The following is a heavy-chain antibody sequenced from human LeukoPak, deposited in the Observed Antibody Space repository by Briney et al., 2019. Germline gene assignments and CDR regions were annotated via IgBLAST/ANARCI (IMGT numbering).Heavy chain of an antibody. CDR2: ISSSSSYS. D-gene: IGHD2-21*01. Sequence: PGGSLRLSCAASGFNFSTYTMNWVRQAPGKGLEWVSSISSSSSYSYYADSVKGRFTISRDNAKNSLYLQMNSLRAEDTAVYYCARGLGSPTWWGQGTLVTVSS. V-gene: IGHV3-21*01. J-gene: IGHJ4*02. CDR3: ARGLGSPTW. CDR1: GFNFSTYT.